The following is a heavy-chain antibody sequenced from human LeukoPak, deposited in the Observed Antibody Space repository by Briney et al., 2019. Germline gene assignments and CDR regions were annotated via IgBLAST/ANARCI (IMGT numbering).Heavy chain of an antibody. CDR1: GASISSYY. D-gene: IGHD3-22*01. Sequence: SETLSLTCTVSGASISSYYWSWIQQPAGKGLEWIGRIYASGTTNYNPSLKSRVTMSVDTSKNQFSLNLSSVTAADTAMYYCARDIYYEGSGYTFDYWGQGTLVTVSS. V-gene: IGHV4-4*07. CDR3: ARDIYYEGSGYTFDY. J-gene: IGHJ4*02. CDR2: IYASGTT.